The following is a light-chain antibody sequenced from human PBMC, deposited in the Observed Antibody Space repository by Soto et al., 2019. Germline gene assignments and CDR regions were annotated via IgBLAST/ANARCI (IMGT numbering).Light chain of an antibody. Sequence: EIVLTQSPGTLSLSPGERATLSCRASQSLTNNYLAWYQQKPGQAPRLLIYAASSRATGIPDRFSGSGSETDFTLTISRLEPEDFAVYYCQQYGSSLPVTFGGGTNVDIK. J-gene: IGKJ4*01. V-gene: IGKV3-20*01. CDR1: QSLTNNY. CDR3: QQYGSSLPVT. CDR2: AAS.